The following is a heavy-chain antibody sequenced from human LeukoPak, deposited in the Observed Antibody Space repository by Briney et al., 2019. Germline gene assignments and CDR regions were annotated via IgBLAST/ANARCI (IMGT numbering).Heavy chain of an antibody. Sequence: ASVKVSCKASGYTFTSYGISWVRQAPGQGLEWMGWISAYNGNTNYAQKLQGRVIMTTDTSTSTAYMELRSLRSDDTAVYYCARVEVWGSYRHPIDYWGQGTLVTVSS. CDR3: ARVEVWGSYRHPIDY. J-gene: IGHJ4*02. CDR2: ISAYNGNT. CDR1: GYTFTSYG. D-gene: IGHD3-16*02. V-gene: IGHV1-18*01.